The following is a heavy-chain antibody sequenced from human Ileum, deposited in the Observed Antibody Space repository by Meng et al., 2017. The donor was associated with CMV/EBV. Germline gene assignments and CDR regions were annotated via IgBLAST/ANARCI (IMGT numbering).Heavy chain of an antibody. CDR3: ARDGVPCGSDLLYFDY. V-gene: IGHV1-2*02. CDR2: INPNSGGT. J-gene: IGHJ4*02. D-gene: IGHD2-15*01. Sequence: ASVKVSCKASGYTFSGYYMHWVRQAPGQGLEWMGWINPNSGGTNYAQKFQDRVTMTRDTSISTAYMELRRLISDDTDVYYCARDGVPCGSDLLYFDYWGQGTLVTVSS. CDR1: GYTFSGYY.